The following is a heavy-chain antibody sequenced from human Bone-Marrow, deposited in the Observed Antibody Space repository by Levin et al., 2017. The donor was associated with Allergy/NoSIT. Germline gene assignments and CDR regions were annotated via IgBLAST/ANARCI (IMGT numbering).Heavy chain of an antibody. V-gene: IGHV1-24*01. CDR2: FDPEEGET. Sequence: GESLKISCKISGYSLIEVSIHWVRQAPGEGLEWMGGFDPEEGETIYAQKFQGRVTVTEDTSTDTAYMELSSLRSEDTAVYYCATAGPQGFHWFDPWGQGTLVTVSS. CDR1: GYSLIEVS. J-gene: IGHJ5*02. CDR3: ATAGPQGFHWFDP.